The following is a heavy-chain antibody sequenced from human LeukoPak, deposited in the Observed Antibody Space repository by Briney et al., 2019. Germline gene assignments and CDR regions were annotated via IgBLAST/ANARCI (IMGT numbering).Heavy chain of an antibody. D-gene: IGHD5-12*01. CDR1: GFTFSSLW. CDR2: INQDGSEK. Sequence: GGSLRLSCAASGFTFSSLWMTWFRQAPGKGLEWVANINQDGSEKYFVDSVKGRFTISRDNAKNSVFLQMNSLTVEDTAVYYCARDGGVSGYDLLDYWGQGTLVTVSS. CDR3: ARDGGVSGYDLLDY. V-gene: IGHV3-7*01. J-gene: IGHJ4*02.